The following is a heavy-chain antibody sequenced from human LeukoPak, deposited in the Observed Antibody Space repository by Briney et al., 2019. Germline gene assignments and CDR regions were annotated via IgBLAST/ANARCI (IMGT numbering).Heavy chain of an antibody. CDR3: ARDQGGDGYNNYFDY. CDR2: ISAYNGNT. CDR1: GYTFTSYA. Sequence: ASVKVSCKASGYTFTSYAMHWVRQAPGQRLEWMGWISAYNGNTNYAQKLQGRVTMTTDTSTSTAYMELRSLRSDDTAVHYCARDQGGDGYNNYFDYWGQGTLVTVSS. V-gene: IGHV1-18*01. D-gene: IGHD5-24*01. J-gene: IGHJ4*02.